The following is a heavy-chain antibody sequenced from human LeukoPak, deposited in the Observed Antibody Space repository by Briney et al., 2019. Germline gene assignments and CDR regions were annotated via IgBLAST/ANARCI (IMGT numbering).Heavy chain of an antibody. V-gene: IGHV1-69*13. Sequence: SVTVSCKASGGTFSSYAISWVRQAPGQGLEWMGGIIPIFGTANYAQKFQGRVTITADESTSTAYMELSSLRSEDTAVYYCARGSSEYCSGGSCYVFTSGYYYYYYGMDVWGQGTTVTVSS. CDR3: ARGSSEYCSGGSCYVFTSGYYYYYYGMDV. J-gene: IGHJ6*02. D-gene: IGHD2-15*01. CDR2: IIPIFGTA. CDR1: GGTFSSYA.